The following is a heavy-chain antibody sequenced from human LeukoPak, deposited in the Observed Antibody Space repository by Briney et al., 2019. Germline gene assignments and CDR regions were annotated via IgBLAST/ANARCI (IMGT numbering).Heavy chain of an antibody. Sequence: ASVKVSCKASGYTFTSYGISWVRQAPGQGLEWMGWMNTNTGNPTCAQGFTGRFVFSLDTSVSTAYLQISSLKTEDTAVYYCAVLSYDSSGYYYPFDYWGQGTLVTVSS. CDR1: GYTFTSYG. D-gene: IGHD3-22*01. J-gene: IGHJ4*02. CDR3: AVLSYDSSGYYYPFDY. CDR2: MNTNTGNP. V-gene: IGHV7-4-1*02.